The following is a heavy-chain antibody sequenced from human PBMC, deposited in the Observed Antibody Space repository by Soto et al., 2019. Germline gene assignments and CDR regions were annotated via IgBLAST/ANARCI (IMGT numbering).Heavy chain of an antibody. D-gene: IGHD2-15*01. CDR3: ARVARFCSGTSCYHFDY. J-gene: IGHJ4*02. CDR2: ISSSSVYT. Sequence: GSLRLSCAASGFTFSDHYMSWIRQAPGKGLEWVSYISSSSVYTNYTDSVKGRFTISRDNAKNSLYLQMNSLRAEDTAVYYCARVARFCSGTSCYHFDYWGQGTLVTVSS. V-gene: IGHV3-11*06. CDR1: GFTFSDHY.